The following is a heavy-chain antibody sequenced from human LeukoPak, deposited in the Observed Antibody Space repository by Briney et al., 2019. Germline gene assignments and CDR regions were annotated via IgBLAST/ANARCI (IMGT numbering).Heavy chain of an antibody. Sequence: ASVKVSCKASGYTFTGYYMHWVRQAPGQGLEWMGRINPNSGGTNYAQKFQGRVTMTRDTSISTAYMELSRLRSDDTAVYYCARVVVAATLRFDYWGQGTLVTVSS. D-gene: IGHD2-15*01. CDR3: ARVVVAATLRFDY. J-gene: IGHJ4*02. V-gene: IGHV1-2*06. CDR1: GYTFTGYY. CDR2: INPNSGGT.